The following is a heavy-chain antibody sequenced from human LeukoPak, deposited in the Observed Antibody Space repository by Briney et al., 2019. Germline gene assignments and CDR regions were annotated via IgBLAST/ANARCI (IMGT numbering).Heavy chain of an antibody. CDR2: ISGSSDYV. CDR3: ARDRRPSVKYVYYNWDV. Sequence: GGSLRLSCAASGFTFSSYAMSWVRQAPGNRLEWVSSISGSSDYVYYADSVKGRFTISRDNAKNSLYLQINSLRAEDTAVYYCARDRRPSVKYVYYNWDVWGQGTTVTVSS. V-gene: IGHV3-21*01. CDR1: GFTFSSYA. J-gene: IGHJ6*02. D-gene: IGHD5-24*01.